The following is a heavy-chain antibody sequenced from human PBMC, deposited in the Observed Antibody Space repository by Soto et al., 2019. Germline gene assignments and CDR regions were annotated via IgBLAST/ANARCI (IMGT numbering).Heavy chain of an antibody. V-gene: IGHV1-2*02. CDR2: INPKTGGT. CDR3: ARALPWAPQRYCDF. J-gene: IGHJ4*02. Sequence: QVQLVQSGAEVREPGASVRVSCKASGYTFINYYIHWIRQAPGQGLEWVAWINPKTGGTNFAPKFQVRVTVASDTSTTTAYMELTDLKSDDTAVYYCARALPWAPQRYCDFCGQGTVVTVSS. CDR1: GYTFINYY. D-gene: IGHD3-16*01.